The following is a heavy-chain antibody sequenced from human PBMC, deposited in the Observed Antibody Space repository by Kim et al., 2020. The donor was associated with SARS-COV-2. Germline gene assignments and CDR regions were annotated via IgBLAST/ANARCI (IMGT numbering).Heavy chain of an antibody. CDR3: AKAPGLDYGDYPAEYFQ. Sequence: GGSLRLSCAASGFTFSSYGMHWVRQAPGKGLEWVAVISYDGSNKYYADSVKGRFTISRDNSKNTLYLQMNSLRAEDTAVYYCAKAPGLDYGDYPAEYFQ. D-gene: IGHD4-17*01. CDR1: GFTFSSYG. J-gene: IGHJ1*01. V-gene: IGHV3-30*18. CDR2: ISYDGSNK.